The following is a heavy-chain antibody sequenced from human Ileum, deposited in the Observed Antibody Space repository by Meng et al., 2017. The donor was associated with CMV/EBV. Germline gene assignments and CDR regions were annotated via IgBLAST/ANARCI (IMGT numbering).Heavy chain of an antibody. V-gene: IGHV3-74*01. CDR2: IYSDGSST. CDR1: GFTFSSYW. CDR3: GRGGSTYFDY. Sequence: GGSLRLSCEASGFTFSSYWMHWVRQAPGKGLVWVSRIYSDGSSTNYADSVKGRFTMSRDNARNTLYLQMNSLRAEDTAVYYCGRGGSTYFDYWGQGTRVTVYS. D-gene: IGHD6-13*01. J-gene: IGHJ4*02.